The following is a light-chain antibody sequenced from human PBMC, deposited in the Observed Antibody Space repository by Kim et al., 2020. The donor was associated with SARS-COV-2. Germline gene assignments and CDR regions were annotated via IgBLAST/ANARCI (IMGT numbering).Light chain of an antibody. CDR2: WAS. V-gene: IGKV4-1*01. Sequence: ATINCKSSQNVLYSSNNKNYVSWFQQKAVQPPKLLIYWASTRESGVPDRFSGSVSGTQFTLTISRLQAEDVAVYYCLQYYTTPLTFGGGTKVDIK. CDR1: QNVLYSSNNKNY. J-gene: IGKJ4*01. CDR3: LQYYTTPLT.